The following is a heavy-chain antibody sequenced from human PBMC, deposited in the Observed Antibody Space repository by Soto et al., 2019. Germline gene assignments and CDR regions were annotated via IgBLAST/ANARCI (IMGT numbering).Heavy chain of an antibody. V-gene: IGHV3-33*01. J-gene: IGHJ6*02. CDR3: ARDLYGSGSSMDV. CDR2: IWYDGSNK. Sequence: ESGGGVVQPGRSLRLSCAASGFTFSSYGMHWVRQAPGKGLEWVAVIWYDGSNKYYADSVKGRFTISRDNSKNTLYLQMNSLRAEDTAVYYCARDLYGSGSSMDVWGQGTTVTVSS. CDR1: GFTFSSYG. D-gene: IGHD3-10*01.